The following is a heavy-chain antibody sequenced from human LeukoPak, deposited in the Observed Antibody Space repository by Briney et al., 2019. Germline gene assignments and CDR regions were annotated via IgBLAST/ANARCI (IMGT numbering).Heavy chain of an antibody. CDR3: ARASFTSFLVFDY. V-gene: IGHV4-34*01. J-gene: IGHJ4*02. D-gene: IGHD2/OR15-2a*01. Sequence: YWIGWVRQMPGKGLEWIGEINHSGSTNYNPSLKSRVTISVDTSKNQFSLKLSSVTAADTAVYYCARASFTSFLVFDYWGQGTLVTVSS. CDR1: Y. CDR2: INHSGST.